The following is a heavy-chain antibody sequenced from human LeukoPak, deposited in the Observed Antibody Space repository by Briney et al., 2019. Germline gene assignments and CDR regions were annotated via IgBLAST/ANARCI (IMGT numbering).Heavy chain of an antibody. CDR3: ASDYWGPAH. D-gene: IGHD7-27*01. Sequence: GGSLRLSCAASGFTFSSSWMHWVRQVPGKGLVWVSRVKGDETTTGYADSVKGRFTISRDNAKNTLYLQMHSLRVKDTAVYYCASDYWGPAHWGQGTLVTVSS. J-gene: IGHJ4*02. V-gene: IGHV3-74*01. CDR2: VKGDETTT. CDR1: GFTFSSSW.